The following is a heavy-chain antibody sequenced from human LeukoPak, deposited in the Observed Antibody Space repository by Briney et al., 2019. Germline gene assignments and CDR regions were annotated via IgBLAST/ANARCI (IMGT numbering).Heavy chain of an antibody. CDR2: ISSSSSYI. V-gene: IGHV3-21*01. J-gene: IGHJ4*02. CDR3: ARVAGTEVDY. Sequence: KPGGSLRPSCAASGFTFSSYSMNWVRQAPRKGLEWVSSISSSSSYIYYADSVKGRFTISRDNAKNSLYLQMNSLRAEDTAVYYCARVAGTEVDYWGQGTLVTVSS. CDR1: GFTFSSYS. D-gene: IGHD6-19*01.